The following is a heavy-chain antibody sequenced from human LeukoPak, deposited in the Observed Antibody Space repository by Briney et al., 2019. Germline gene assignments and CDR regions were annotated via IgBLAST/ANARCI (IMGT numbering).Heavy chain of an antibody. V-gene: IGHV3-74*01. CDR3: AREGRDYWYFDL. Sequence: GGSLRLSCAASGFTFSRYWMHWVRQAPGEGLVWVSRISNDGTTTSYADSVKGRFTISRDNAKNTLYLQMNSLRAEDTAVYYCAREGRDYWYFDLWGRGTLVTVSS. J-gene: IGHJ2*01. CDR2: ISNDGTTT. D-gene: IGHD2-15*01. CDR1: GFTFSRYW.